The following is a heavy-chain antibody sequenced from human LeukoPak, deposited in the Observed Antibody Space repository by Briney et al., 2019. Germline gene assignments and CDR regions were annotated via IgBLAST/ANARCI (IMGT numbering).Heavy chain of an antibody. CDR3: ASVRSGWYWV. CDR1: GGSIRSYY. V-gene: IGHV4-59*01. CDR2: IYYSGST. Sequence: PSETLSLIYTVSGGSIRSYYWRWIRQPPGKGLEWIGYIYYSGSTNYNPSLKSRVTISVATSKNQFSLKLSSVTAADTAVYYCASVRSGWYWVWGEGTLVSVSS. J-gene: IGHJ4*02. D-gene: IGHD6-19*01.